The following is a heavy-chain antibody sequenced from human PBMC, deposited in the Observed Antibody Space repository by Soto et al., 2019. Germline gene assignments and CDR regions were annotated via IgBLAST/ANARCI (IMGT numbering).Heavy chain of an antibody. CDR3: VREGEPMRTIVTLAY. D-gene: IGHD2-15*01. V-gene: IGHV1-18*01. J-gene: IGHJ4*02. CDR2: ISAYYGDT. CDR1: GYTFTTYG. Sequence: QVQMVQSANEVKRPGASVKVSCKASGYTFTTYGVSWVRQAPGQGLEWMGWISAYYGDTKYAPEVQGRVTLTRDISTNTAYMELRNLGSDDTAMYFCVREGEPMRTIVTLAYWGQGTLVSVSS.